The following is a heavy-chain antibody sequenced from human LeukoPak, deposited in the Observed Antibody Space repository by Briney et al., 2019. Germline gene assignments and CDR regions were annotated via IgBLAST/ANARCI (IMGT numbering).Heavy chain of an antibody. CDR1: GFTFGSYG. Sequence: PGRSLRLSCAASGFTFGSYGMHWVRQAPGKGLEWVAVISYDGSNKYYADSVKGRFTISRDNSKNTLYLQMNSLRAEDTAVYYCAKDQVNGYSSGWSADYWGQGTLVTVSS. CDR2: ISYDGSNK. V-gene: IGHV3-30*18. D-gene: IGHD6-19*01. CDR3: AKDQVNGYSSGWSADY. J-gene: IGHJ4*02.